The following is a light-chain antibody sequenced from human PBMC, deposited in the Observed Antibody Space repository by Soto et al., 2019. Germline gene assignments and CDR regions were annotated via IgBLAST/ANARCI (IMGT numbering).Light chain of an antibody. V-gene: IGKV3-15*01. Sequence: EIVMTQSPATLSVSPGERATLSCRASQSISSNLAWYQQKPGQAPRLLIYGASTRATEIPDRFSVSGSGTEFTLTISSLQSEDFAIYYCQQYSGWPPYTFGQGTKLEIK. CDR1: QSISSN. CDR3: QQYSGWPPYT. CDR2: GAS. J-gene: IGKJ2*01.